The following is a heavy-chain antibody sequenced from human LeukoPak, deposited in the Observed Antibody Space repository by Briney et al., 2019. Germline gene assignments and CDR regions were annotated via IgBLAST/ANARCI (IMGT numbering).Heavy chain of an antibody. CDR2: ISYDGSNK. V-gene: IGHV3-30-3*01. Sequence: GGSLRLSCAASGFTFSSYAMHWVRQAPGKGLEWVAVISYDGSNKYYADSVKGRFTISRDNSKNTLYLQMNSLTGEDTAVYYCARDDRGGHFDSWGQGTLVTVSS. D-gene: IGHD3-22*01. CDR3: ARDDRGGHFDS. CDR1: GFTFSSYA. J-gene: IGHJ4*02.